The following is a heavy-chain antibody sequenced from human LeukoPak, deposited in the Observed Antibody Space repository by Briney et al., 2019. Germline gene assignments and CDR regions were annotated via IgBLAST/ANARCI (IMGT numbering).Heavy chain of an antibody. CDR2: MNPNSGNT. Sequence: ASVKVSCKASGYTFTSYDINWVRQATGQGLEWMGWMNPNSGNTGYAQKFQGRVTMTRNTSISTAYMELSRLRSDDTAVYYCARDIAVAASAWFDPWGQGTLVTVSS. V-gene: IGHV1-8*01. D-gene: IGHD6-19*01. CDR3: ARDIAVAASAWFDP. J-gene: IGHJ5*02. CDR1: GYTFTSYD.